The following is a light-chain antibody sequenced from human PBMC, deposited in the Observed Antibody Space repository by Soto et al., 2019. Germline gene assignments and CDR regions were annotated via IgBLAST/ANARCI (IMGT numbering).Light chain of an antibody. CDR3: QTWGTGIQV. CDR2: LNSDGSH. V-gene: IGLV4-69*01. CDR1: SGHSSYA. Sequence: QPVLTQSPSASASLGASVKLTCTLSSGHSSYAIAWHQQQPEKDPRYLMKLNSDGSHSKGDGIPDRFSGPSSGAERYLTISGLQYEDEADYYCQTWGTGIQVFGGGTKLTVL. J-gene: IGLJ2*01.